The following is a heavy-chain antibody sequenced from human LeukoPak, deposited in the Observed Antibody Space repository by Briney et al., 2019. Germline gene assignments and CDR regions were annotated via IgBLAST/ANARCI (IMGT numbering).Heavy chain of an antibody. CDR2: MNPNSGNT. Sequence: GASVKVSCKTLGYTFSTYDINWVRQATGQGLEWMGWMNPNSGNTGYAQKFQGRVTMTRNTSISTAYMELSSLRSEDTAVYYCASLAVAGTRWFDPWGQGTLVTVSS. CDR3: ASLAVAGTRWFDP. J-gene: IGHJ5*02. V-gene: IGHV1-8*01. CDR1: GYTFSTYD. D-gene: IGHD6-19*01.